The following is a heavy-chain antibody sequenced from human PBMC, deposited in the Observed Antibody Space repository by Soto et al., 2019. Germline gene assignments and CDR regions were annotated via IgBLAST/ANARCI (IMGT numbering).Heavy chain of an antibody. CDR1: GGSISSGGYY. CDR3: ASDPSGSGSYFDY. Sequence: QVQLQESGPGPVKPSQTLSLTCTVSGGSISSGGYYWSWIRQHPGKGLEWIGYIYYSGSTYYNPSLKSRVTIPVDTSKNQFSLRLSSVTAAAAAVYYCASDPSGSGSYFDYWGQGTLVTVSS. J-gene: IGHJ4*02. D-gene: IGHD3-10*01. V-gene: IGHV4-31*03. CDR2: IYYSGST.